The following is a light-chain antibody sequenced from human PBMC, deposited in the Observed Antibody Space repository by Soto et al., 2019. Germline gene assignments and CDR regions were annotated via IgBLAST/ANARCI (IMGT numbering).Light chain of an antibody. CDR2: EGS. J-gene: IGLJ3*02. Sequence: QSALTQPASVSGSPGQSITISCTGTSSDVGSYNLVSWYQQHPGKAPKLMIYEGSKRPSGVSNRFSGSKSGNTASLTISGLQAEDEADYYCCSHAGIRVFGGGTKLTVL. CDR3: CSHAGIRV. V-gene: IGLV2-23*01. CDR1: SSDVGSYNL.